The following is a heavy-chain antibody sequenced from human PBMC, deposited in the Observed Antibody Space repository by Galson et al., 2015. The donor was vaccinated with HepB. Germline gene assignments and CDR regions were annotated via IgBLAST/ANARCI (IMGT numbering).Heavy chain of an antibody. J-gene: IGHJ4*02. CDR3: TTFSGAWFGEALGSYYFDY. CDR2: IKSKTDGGTT. D-gene: IGHD3-10*01. Sequence: SLRLSCAASGFTFSNAWMSWVRQAPGKGLEWVGRIKSKTDGGTTDYAAPVKGRFTISRDDSKNTLYLQMNSLKTEDTAVYYCTTFSGAWFGEALGSYYFDYWGQGTLVTVSS. CDR1: GFTFSNAW. V-gene: IGHV3-15*01.